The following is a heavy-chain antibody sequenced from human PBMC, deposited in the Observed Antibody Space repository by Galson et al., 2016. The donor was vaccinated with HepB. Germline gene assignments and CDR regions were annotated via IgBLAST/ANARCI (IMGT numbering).Heavy chain of an antibody. CDR2: ISYDGSNK. Sequence: SLRLSCAASGFTFSDHYMDWVRQAPGKGLEWVAVISYDGSNKYYADSVKGRFTISRDNSKDTMFLQMNSMRADDTAVYYCARGFTPRRQRSAYCTRFLSPDWWGQGTLVTVSS. CDR3: ARGFTPRRQRSAYCTRFLSPDW. CDR1: GFTFSDHY. V-gene: IGHV3-30*04. D-gene: IGHD3-3*01. J-gene: IGHJ4*02.